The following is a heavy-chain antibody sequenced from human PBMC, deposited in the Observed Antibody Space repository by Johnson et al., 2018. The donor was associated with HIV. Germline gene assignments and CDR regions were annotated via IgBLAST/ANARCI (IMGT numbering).Heavy chain of an antibody. V-gene: IGHV3-7*05. CDR1: GFTFSNYW. J-gene: IGHJ3*02. Sequence: VQLVESGGGVVQPGRSLRLSCAASGFTFSNYWMSWVRQAPGKGLEWVANIKQDGSEKYYVDSVKGRFTISRDDSKNTLYLQMNSLKTEDTAVYYCTTDGYVDIVATIGDAFDIWGQGTMVTVSS. D-gene: IGHD5-12*01. CDR3: TTDGYVDIVATIGDAFDI. CDR2: IKQDGSEK.